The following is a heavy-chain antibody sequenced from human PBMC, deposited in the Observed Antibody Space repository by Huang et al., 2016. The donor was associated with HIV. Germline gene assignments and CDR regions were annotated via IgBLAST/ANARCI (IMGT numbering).Heavy chain of an antibody. CDR2: TSADGSDQ. D-gene: IGHD6-19*01. CDR3: AKDQGQWLAYFDS. J-gene: IGHJ4*02. Sequence: VRLVQSGGGVVQPGRSLRLSCAASGITFRNYAMHWVRQAPGKGREWVAGTSADGSDQYYVDSVKGRFIISKDNSNETLFLEMRSLKSEDTAVYFCAKDQGQWLAYFDSWGQGTLVTVSS. CDR1: GITFRNYA. V-gene: IGHV3-30*18.